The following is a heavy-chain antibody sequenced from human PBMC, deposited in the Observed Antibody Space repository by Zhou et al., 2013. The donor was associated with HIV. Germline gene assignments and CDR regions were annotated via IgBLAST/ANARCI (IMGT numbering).Heavy chain of an antibody. Sequence: VQLVQSGAEVKKPGASVKVPCKTSGYTFTSYDINWVRQATGQRLEWMGWMDPNSDNTGYAQKFQGRVTFTRNTSISTAYMELSSLRSEDTAVYYCARVWGSSRNWFGLGGYFYYGMDVWGQGTTVTVSS. V-gene: IGHV1-8*03. D-gene: IGHD2-2*01. CDR3: ARVWGSSRNWFGLGGYFYYGMDV. CDR2: MDPNSDNT. J-gene: IGHJ6*02. CDR1: GYTFTSYD.